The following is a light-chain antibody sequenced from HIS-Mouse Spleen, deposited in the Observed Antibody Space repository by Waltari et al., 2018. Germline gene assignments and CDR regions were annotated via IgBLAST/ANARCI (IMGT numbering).Light chain of an antibody. CDR2: KDS. Sequence: SYELTQPPSVSVSPGQTARITCSGDALPNQYAYGYQQKPGQAPVLVIYKDSERPSGIPERFSGYSSGTTVTLTISGVQAEDEADYYCQSADSSGTYVVFGGGTKLTVL. J-gene: IGLJ2*01. CDR1: ALPNQY. V-gene: IGLV3-25*03. CDR3: QSADSSGTYVV.